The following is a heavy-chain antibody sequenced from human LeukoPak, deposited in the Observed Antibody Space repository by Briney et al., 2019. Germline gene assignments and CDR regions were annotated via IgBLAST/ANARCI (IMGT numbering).Heavy chain of an antibody. Sequence: PSETLSLTCAVYGGSFSGYYWSWIRQPPGKGLEWIGEINHSGSTNYNPSLKSRVTISVDTSKNQFSLKLSSVTAADTAVYYCARGSRSQYYYYMDVWGRGTTVTVSS. D-gene: IGHD2-15*01. J-gene: IGHJ6*03. CDR1: GGSFSGYY. CDR2: INHSGST. CDR3: ARGSRSQYYYYMDV. V-gene: IGHV4-34*01.